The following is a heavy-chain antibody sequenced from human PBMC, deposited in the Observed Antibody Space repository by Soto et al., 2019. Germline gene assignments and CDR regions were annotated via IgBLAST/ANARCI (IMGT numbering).Heavy chain of an antibody. J-gene: IGHJ5*02. CDR2: IYYSGST. V-gene: IGHV4-31*03. D-gene: IGHD3-22*01. CDR3: ARTSYDSSGTAADP. CDR1: GGSISSGGYY. Sequence: QVQLQESGPGLVKPSQTLSLTCTVSGGSISSGGYYWSWIRQHPGKGLEWIGYIYYSGSTYYNPSLQSRFTLXVXTTXFQFSLKLSSVTAADTAVYYCARTSYDSSGTAADPWGQGTLVTVSS.